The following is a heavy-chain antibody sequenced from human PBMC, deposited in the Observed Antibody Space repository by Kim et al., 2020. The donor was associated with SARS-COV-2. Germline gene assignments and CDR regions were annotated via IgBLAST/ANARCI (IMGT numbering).Heavy chain of an antibody. D-gene: IGHD4-17*01. CDR2: INHSGST. CDR1: GGSFSGYY. J-gene: IGHJ4*02. V-gene: IGHV4-34*01. CDR3: AGRTVATIGVWYYFDY. Sequence: SETLSLTCAVYGGSFSGYYWSWIRQPPGKGLEWIGEINHSGSTNYNPSLKSRVTISVDTSKNQFSLKLSSVTAADTAVYYCAGRTVATIGVWYYFDYWGQGTLVTVSS.